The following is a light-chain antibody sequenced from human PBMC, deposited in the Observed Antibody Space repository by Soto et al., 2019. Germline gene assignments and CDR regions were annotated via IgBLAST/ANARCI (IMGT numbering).Light chain of an antibody. CDR2: RNN. J-gene: IGLJ1*01. CDR3: EAWDESMSEGV. Sequence: QSVLTQPPSASGTPGQRVTISCSGSSSNIGSNYVYWYQQLPGTAPKLLIYRNNQRPSGVPDRFSGSKSGTSASLAISGLRSEDDADYYCEAWDESMSEGVFGTGNNLTVL. CDR1: SSNIGSNY. V-gene: IGLV1-47*01.